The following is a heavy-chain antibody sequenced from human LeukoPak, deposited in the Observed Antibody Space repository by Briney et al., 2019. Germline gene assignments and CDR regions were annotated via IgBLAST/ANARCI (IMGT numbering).Heavy chain of an antibody. V-gene: IGHV5-51*01. CDR3: ARARYCSGGSCYAEF. J-gene: IGHJ4*02. CDR1: GYTFTTYW. CDR2: IYPGDSDT. Sequence: GESLKISCRGSGYTFTTYWIGWVRQMPGKGLEWMGIIYPGDSDTRYSPSFQGQVTISADKSISTAYLQWSSLKASDTAMYYCARARYCSGGSCYAEFWGQGTLVTVSS. D-gene: IGHD2-15*01.